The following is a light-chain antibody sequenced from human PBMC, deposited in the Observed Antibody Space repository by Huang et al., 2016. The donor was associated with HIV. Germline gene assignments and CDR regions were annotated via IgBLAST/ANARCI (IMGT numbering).Light chain of an antibody. V-gene: IGKV1-8*01. CDR1: QNLHTY. Sequence: AIRITQSPSSLSASTWDKVSITCRASQNLHTYLAWYQQKPGKPPSLQIYATSTCQSGVPSRFSGRGSGTDFTLTITHLQSEDFATYYCQQYYSFPLTFGQGSQVEV. J-gene: IGKJ1*01. CDR3: QQYYSFPLT. CDR2: ATS.